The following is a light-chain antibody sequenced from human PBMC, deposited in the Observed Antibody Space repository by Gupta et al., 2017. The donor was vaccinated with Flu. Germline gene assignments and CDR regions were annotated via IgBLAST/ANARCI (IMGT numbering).Light chain of an antibody. V-gene: IGKV3-11*01. Sequence: EVVLTQSPATLSLSPGERATLSCRASHSIGTLLACYQHQPGLAPRLLIHNASIRASGVPTRFSGSGSGTELTLTLSSLEPEDLAVYFYQQRSNGTPPFTFGHGTKVEI. CDR2: NAS. CDR3: QQRSNGTPPFT. CDR1: HSIGTL. J-gene: IGKJ3*01.